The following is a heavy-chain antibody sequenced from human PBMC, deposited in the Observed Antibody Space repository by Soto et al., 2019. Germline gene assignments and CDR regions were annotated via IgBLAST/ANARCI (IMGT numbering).Heavy chain of an antibody. D-gene: IGHD3-22*01. CDR3: ARNYYDSSDRDYLDY. CDR2: INPITGGT. CDR1: GYTFTSYY. J-gene: IGHJ4*02. Sequence: APVKVSCKASGYTFTSYYIHWVRQAPGQGLEWMGWINPITGGTNYAPKFQGRVTMTRDTSITTAYMELSRLRSDDTAVYYCARNYYDSSDRDYLDYWGQGTPVTVSS. V-gene: IGHV1-2*02.